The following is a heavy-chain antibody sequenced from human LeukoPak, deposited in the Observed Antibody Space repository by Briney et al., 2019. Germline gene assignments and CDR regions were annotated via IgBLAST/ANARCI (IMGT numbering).Heavy chain of an antibody. V-gene: IGHV4-34*01. CDR1: GGSFSAYY. CDR2: INHSGST. Sequence: SETLSLTCAVYGGSFSAYYWSWIRQPPGKGLEWIGEINHSGSTNYNPSLKSRVTLSIDTSKNQFSLKLSSVTAADTAVYYCTRRRDQLWPTYYFDYWGQGTLVTVSS. J-gene: IGHJ4*02. D-gene: IGHD5-18*01. CDR3: TRRRDQLWPTYYFDY.